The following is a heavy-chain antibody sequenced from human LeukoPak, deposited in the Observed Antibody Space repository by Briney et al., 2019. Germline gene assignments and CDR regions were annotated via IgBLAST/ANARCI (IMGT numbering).Heavy chain of an antibody. D-gene: IGHD1-26*01. J-gene: IGHJ4*02. CDR3: AREDSGSYSEFDY. V-gene: IGHV4-4*07. Sequence: PSETLSLTCTVSGGSISIYYWSWIRQPAGKGLEWIGRIYTSGSTNYNASLKSRVSMSVDTSKNQFSLKLNSVTAAATAVFYCAREDSGSYSEFDYWGQGTLVTVSS. CDR2: IYTSGST. CDR1: GGSISIYY.